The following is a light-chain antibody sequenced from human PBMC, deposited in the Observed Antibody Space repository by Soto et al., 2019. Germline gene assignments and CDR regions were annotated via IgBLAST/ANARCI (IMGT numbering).Light chain of an antibody. CDR3: QQYSSFSRT. CDR1: QTISTW. J-gene: IGKJ1*01. Sequence: DIQITQSPSTLSASVGDRVTITCRASQTISTWLAWYQQKPGKAPELLIYDASTLESGVPSRFSGSGSGTEFSLTISSLQPDDFATFYCQQYSSFSRTFGQGTK. CDR2: DAS. V-gene: IGKV1-5*01.